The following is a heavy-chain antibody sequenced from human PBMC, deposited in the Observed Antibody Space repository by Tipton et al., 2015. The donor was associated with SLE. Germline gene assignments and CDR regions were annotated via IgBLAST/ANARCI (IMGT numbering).Heavy chain of an antibody. Sequence: TLSLTCDVNGGSFSGYYWSWIRQSPGKGLEWIGSISYSGSTYDNPSLKSRVTISADMSKNQFSLTLNSVTAADTAVYYCAGGVATSNYWGQGTLVTVSS. CDR3: AGGVATSNY. D-gene: IGHD5-12*01. CDR2: ISYSGST. CDR1: GGSFSGYY. V-gene: IGHV4-34*01. J-gene: IGHJ4*02.